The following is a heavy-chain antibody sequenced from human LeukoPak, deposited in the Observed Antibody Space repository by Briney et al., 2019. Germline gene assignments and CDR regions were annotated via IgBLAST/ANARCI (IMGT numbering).Heavy chain of an antibody. J-gene: IGHJ4*02. CDR2: ISGSGGST. CDR1: GFTFSSYA. D-gene: IGHD6-19*01. Sequence: TGGSLRLSCAASGFTFSSYAMSWVRQAPGKGLEWVSAISGSGGSTYYADSVKGRFTISRDNSKNTLYLQMNSLRAEDTAVYYCAKQGEQWLVFDYWGQGTLVTVSS. CDR3: AKQGEQWLVFDY. V-gene: IGHV3-23*01.